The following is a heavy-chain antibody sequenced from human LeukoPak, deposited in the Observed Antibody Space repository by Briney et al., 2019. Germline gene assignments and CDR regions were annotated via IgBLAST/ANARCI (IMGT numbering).Heavy chain of an antibody. Sequence: SVKVSCKPSGGTFLSHTFSWVRQAPGKGLEWMGKITPVIETANYAQTLQGRVSIYADKSTTTVYMDLSGLRPDDTAVYYCARVNLRGSNYNWFDPWGQGTRATVSS. J-gene: IGHJ5*02. CDR3: ARVNLRGSNYNWFDP. V-gene: IGHV1-69*08. CDR1: GGTFLSHT. CDR2: ITPVIETA. D-gene: IGHD3-10*01.